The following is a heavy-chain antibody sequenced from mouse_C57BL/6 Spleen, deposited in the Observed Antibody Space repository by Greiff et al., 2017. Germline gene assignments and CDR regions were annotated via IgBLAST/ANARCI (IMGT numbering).Heavy chain of an antibody. Sequence: QVQLQQPGAELVKPGASVKLSCKASGYTFTSYWMHWMKQRPGQGLEWIGVIHPNSGSTNYNEKFKSKATLTVDKSSSTAYMQLSSLTSEDSAVYYCARGGYDPWFAYWGQGTLVTVSA. V-gene: IGHV1-64*01. CDR1: GYTFTSYW. CDR2: IHPNSGST. D-gene: IGHD2-3*01. CDR3: ARGGYDPWFAY. J-gene: IGHJ3*01.